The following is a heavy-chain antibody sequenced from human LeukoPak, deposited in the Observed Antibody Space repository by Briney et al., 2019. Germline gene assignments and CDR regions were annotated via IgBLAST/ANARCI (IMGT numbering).Heavy chain of an antibody. CDR3: AAGNWGYFDY. Sequence: SGTLSLTCTVSGGSISSYYWSWIRQPPGKGLEWIGYVFYSGSTNYNPSLKSRVTMSIDTSKNQFSLKLTSVTAADTAVYYCAAGNWGYFDYWGQGTLVTVSS. D-gene: IGHD7-27*01. CDR1: GGSISSYY. CDR2: VFYSGST. J-gene: IGHJ4*02. V-gene: IGHV4-59*01.